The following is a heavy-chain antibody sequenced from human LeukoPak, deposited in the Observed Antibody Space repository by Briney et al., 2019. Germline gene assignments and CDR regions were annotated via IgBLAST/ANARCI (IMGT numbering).Heavy chain of an antibody. Sequence: TSETLSLTCAVYGGSFSGYYWSWIRQPPGKGLEWIGEINHSGSTNYNPSLKSRVTISVDTSKNQFSLKLSSVTAADTAVYYCARDPSSGWYRNWGQGTLVTVSS. J-gene: IGHJ4*02. CDR3: ARDPSSGWYRN. CDR1: GGSFSGYY. V-gene: IGHV4-34*01. D-gene: IGHD6-19*01. CDR2: INHSGST.